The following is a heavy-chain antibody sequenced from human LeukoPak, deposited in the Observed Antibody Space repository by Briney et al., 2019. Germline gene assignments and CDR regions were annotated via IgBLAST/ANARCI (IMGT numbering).Heavy chain of an antibody. V-gene: IGHV4-34*01. CDR2: INHRGHS. CDR3: ARDPTTVVTLPYYLDF. CDR1: GGSFSGYH. Sequence: SETLSLTCAFYGGSFSGYHWNWIRQTPGRGLEWIGEINHRGHSNYNPSLESRVTISVDTSKNQFSLKLRSVAAADTAVYYRARDPTTVVTLPYYLDFWGQGTQVTVSS. D-gene: IGHD4-23*01. J-gene: IGHJ4*02.